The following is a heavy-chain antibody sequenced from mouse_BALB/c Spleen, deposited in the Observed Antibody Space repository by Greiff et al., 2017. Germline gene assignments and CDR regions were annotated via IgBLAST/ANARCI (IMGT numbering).Heavy chain of an antibody. CDR2: ISYSGST. J-gene: IGHJ3*01. CDR1: GYSITSDYA. V-gene: IGHV3-2*02. CDR3: ANYDYDAWFAY. Sequence: DVQLQESGPGLVKPSQSLSLTCTVTGYSITSDYAWNWIRQFPGNKLEWMGYISYSGSTSYNPSLKSRISITRDTSKNQFFLQLNSVTTEDTATYYCANYDYDAWFAYWGQGTLVTVSA. D-gene: IGHD2-4*01.